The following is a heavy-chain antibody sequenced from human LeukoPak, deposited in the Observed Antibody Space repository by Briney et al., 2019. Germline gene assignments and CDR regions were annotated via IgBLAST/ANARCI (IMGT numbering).Heavy chain of an antibody. D-gene: IGHD3-10*01. Sequence: PETLSLTSTLPLGSITLYYSSSIWQPPREGLELIGYYYDTRRPKYHPSLERRVTISVDMSRNQFSLNLSSVTAADTAVYYCARGRGSLTYWGQGTLATVSS. CDR3: ARGRGSLTY. V-gene: IGHV4-59*01. J-gene: IGHJ1*01. CDR2: YYDTRRP. CDR1: LGSITLYY.